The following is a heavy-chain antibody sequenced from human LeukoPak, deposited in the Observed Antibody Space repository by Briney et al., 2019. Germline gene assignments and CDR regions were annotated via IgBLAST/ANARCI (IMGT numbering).Heavy chain of an antibody. Sequence: GGSLRLSCAASGFTFSSYGMHWVRQAPGKGLEWVAFIRYDGSNKYYADSVKGRFTISRDNSKNTLYLQMNSLRAEDTAVYYCAKGIEVRVPARYNWFDPWGQGTLVTVSS. J-gene: IGHJ5*02. CDR2: IRYDGSNK. CDR3: AKGIEVRVPARYNWFDP. D-gene: IGHD2-2*01. V-gene: IGHV3-30*02. CDR1: GFTFSSYG.